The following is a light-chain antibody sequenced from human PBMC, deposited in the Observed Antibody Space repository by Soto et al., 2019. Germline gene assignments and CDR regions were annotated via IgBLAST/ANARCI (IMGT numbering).Light chain of an antibody. Sequence: QSALTQPRSVSGSPGQSVTISCTGTSSDVGHYNYVSWYQQHPGKAPKLVIYDVSERPSGISNRFSGSKSGNTASLTISGLQAEDEADYYCSSYTSSNFWVFGEGTKLTVL. CDR1: SSDVGHYNY. CDR2: DVS. V-gene: IGLV2-11*01. J-gene: IGLJ3*02. CDR3: SSYTSSNFWV.